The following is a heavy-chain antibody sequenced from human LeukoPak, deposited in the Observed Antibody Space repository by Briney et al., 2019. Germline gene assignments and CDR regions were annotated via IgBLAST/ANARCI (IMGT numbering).Heavy chain of an antibody. J-gene: IGHJ4*02. D-gene: IGHD3-22*01. CDR1: GYTFTDYF. CDR2: IHPNSGAT. Sequence: ASVKVSCKASGYTFTDYFMHWVRQAPGQSLEWMGWIHPNSGATNYAQKFQGRVIMTRDTSISTVNMKLSSLRSDDTAVYYCARDRSSGRDLDYWGQGTLVTVSS. V-gene: IGHV1-2*02. CDR3: ARDRSSGRDLDY.